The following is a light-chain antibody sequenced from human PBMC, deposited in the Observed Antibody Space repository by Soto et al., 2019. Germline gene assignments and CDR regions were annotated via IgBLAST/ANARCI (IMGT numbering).Light chain of an antibody. V-gene: IGKV3-15*01. CDR1: QSINSD. J-gene: IGKJ2*01. CDR2: GAY. Sequence: EIVMTQSPVTLSVSPGERATLSCRASQSINSDLAWYQQKPGQAPRLLIYGAYTRATDIPARISGSGSGTDFTLTISSLQSEDFAVYYCQQYNKWPPQYTFGQGTKLEIK. CDR3: QQYNKWPPQYT.